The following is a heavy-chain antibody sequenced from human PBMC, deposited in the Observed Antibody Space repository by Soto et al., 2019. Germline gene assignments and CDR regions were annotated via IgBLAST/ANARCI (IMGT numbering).Heavy chain of an antibody. CDR2: IKTKTDGGTT. CDR3: THYGSGRYATDY. J-gene: IGHJ4*02. V-gene: IGHV3-15*07. CDR1: GLSFANAL. D-gene: IGHD3-10*01. Sequence: EVQMVESGGDLVKPGGSLRLSCAASGLSFANALMNWVRQAPGKGLEWVGRIKTKTDGGTTDYAAPVKGRFTISRDDSKNMLYLQMNSLKIEDTAVYYCTHYGSGRYATDYWGQGTLVTVSS.